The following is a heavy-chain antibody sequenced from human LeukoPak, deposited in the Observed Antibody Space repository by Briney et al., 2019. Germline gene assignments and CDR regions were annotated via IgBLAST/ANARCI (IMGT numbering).Heavy chain of an antibody. J-gene: IGHJ6*03. V-gene: IGHV3-23*01. Sequence: PGGSLRLSCAASGFTFCNYGMNWVRQAPGKGLEWVSGISGSGGSTYYADSVKGRFTVSRDNFKNTLFLQVNSLRAEDTAVYYCAKVSDYSYYYYMDVWGKGTTVTVSS. CDR1: GFTFCNYG. CDR3: AKVSDYSYYYYMDV. CDR2: ISGSGGST.